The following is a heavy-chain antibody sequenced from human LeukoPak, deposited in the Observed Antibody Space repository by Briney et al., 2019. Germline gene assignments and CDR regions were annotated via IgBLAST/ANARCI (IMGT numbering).Heavy chain of an antibody. V-gene: IGHV4-30-4*08. D-gene: IGHD1-26*01. CDR2: IYYSGST. CDR3: ARDSGSYPGYWYFDL. CDR1: GGSISSGDYY. Sequence: PSQTLSLTCTVSGGSISSGDYYWSWIRQPPGKGLEWIGHIYYSGSTYYNPSLKSRVTISVDTSKNQFSLKLSSVTAADTAVYYCARDSGSYPGYWYFDLWGRGTLVTVSS. J-gene: IGHJ2*01.